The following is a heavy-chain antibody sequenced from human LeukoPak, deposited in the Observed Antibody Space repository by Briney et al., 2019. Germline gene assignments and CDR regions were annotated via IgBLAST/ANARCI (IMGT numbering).Heavy chain of an antibody. J-gene: IGHJ4*02. V-gene: IGHV3-23*01. Sequence: GGSLRLSCAASGFTFSSYTMNWVRQAPGKGLEWVAAISGSGYSAYYADSVKGRFTISRDNSKNTLFLEMNSLRPEDTAVYYCAKDALRAVPYYFDYWGQGTLVTVSS. CDR1: GFTFSSYT. CDR2: ISGSGYSA. D-gene: IGHD3-10*01. CDR3: AKDALRAVPYYFDY.